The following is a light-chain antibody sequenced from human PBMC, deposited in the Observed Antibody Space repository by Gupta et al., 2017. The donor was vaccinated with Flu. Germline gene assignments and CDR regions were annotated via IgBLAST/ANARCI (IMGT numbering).Light chain of an antibody. V-gene: IGLV3-10*01. CDR2: QDI. J-gene: IGLJ1*01. CDR3: FSTDSSGNLYV. CDR1: ALSKKY. Sequence: SYELTQPPSVSVSSGQTARITCSGDALSKKYAYWFQQKSGQAPVLIIYQDIKRPSGIPERFSGSSSGTMATLSISGAQVEDEADYSCFSTDSSGNLYVFGPGTKVTVL.